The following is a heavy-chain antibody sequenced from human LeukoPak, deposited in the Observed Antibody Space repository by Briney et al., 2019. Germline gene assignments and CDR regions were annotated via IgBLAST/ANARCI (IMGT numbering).Heavy chain of an antibody. CDR3: ARVSRTVAGSDYLDY. Sequence: GGSLRLSCAASAFTFSDHFMDWVGQAPGKGLKWFGRISKRPNSYTTEYAASVQGRFAISRDDSKKALYLQMNSLKTEDTAVYYCARVSRTVAGSDYLDYWGQGTQVTIS. CDR1: AFTFSDHF. J-gene: IGHJ4*02. V-gene: IGHV3-72*01. D-gene: IGHD6-19*01. CDR2: ISKRPNSYTT.